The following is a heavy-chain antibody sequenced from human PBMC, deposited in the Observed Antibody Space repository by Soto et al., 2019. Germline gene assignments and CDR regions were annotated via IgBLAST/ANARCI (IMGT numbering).Heavy chain of an antibody. V-gene: IGHV3-21*01. CDR3: AREEGFVVVTAESSDYYYGMDV. CDR2: ISSSSSYI. Sequence: EVQLVESGGGLVKPGGSLRLSCAASGFTFSSYSMSWVRQAPGKGLEWVSSISSSSSYIYYADSVKGRFTISRDNAKNSLYLQMNSLRAEDTAVYYCAREEGFVVVTAESSDYYYGMDVWGQGTTVTVSS. CDR1: GFTFSSYS. D-gene: IGHD2-21*02. J-gene: IGHJ6*02.